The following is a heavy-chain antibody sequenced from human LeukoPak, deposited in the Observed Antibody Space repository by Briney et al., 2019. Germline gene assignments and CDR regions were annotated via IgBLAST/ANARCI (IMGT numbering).Heavy chain of an antibody. V-gene: IGHV3-7*01. CDR1: GFTFSNYW. CDR2: IKQDGIEK. J-gene: IGHJ1*01. CDR3: ATCSSGYYCDHFQT. Sequence: GGSLRLSCTASGFTFSNYWMTWIRQAPGKGLEWVANIKQDGIEKYYVDSVEGRFTVSRDNSENSLFLQIESLRAADTAVYYCATCSSGYYCDHFQTWGQGSLVTVSS. D-gene: IGHD3-22*01.